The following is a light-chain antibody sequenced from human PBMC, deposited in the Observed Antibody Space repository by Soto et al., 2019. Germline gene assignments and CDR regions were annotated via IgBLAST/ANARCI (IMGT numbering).Light chain of an antibody. J-gene: IGKJ3*01. CDR2: DAS. V-gene: IGKV3-11*01. Sequence: EIVLTQSPATLSLSPGERATLSCRASQSVSSYLAWYQQKPGQAPRLLIYDASNRATGIPARFSGSGSGTDFTLTISSLEPEDFAVYYCQQRSIWPFTFGPGTTVVIK. CDR3: QQRSIWPFT. CDR1: QSVSSY.